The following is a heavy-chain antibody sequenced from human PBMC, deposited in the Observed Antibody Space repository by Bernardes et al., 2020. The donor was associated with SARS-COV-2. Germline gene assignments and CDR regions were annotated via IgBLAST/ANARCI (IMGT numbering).Heavy chain of an antibody. D-gene: IGHD2-2*01. J-gene: IGHJ4*02. Sequence: SETLSLTCTVSGGSIISNNYYWGWLRQPPGKGLEWIGSIYYTGDPYYNLSLKSRVTMSVDTSKNQFSLKLSSVTAADTAVYYCARSRGQVYHLIPFDYWGQRTLVTVSS. V-gene: IGHV4-39*07. CDR3: ARSRGQVYHLIPFDY. CDR2: IYYTGDP. CDR1: GGSIISNNYY.